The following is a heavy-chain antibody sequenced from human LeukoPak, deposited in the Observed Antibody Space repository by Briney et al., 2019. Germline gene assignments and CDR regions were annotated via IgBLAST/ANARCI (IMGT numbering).Heavy chain of an antibody. D-gene: IGHD3-22*01. J-gene: IGHJ4*02. CDR2: INHSGST. V-gene: IGHV4-39*07. CDR1: GGSISSSSYY. CDR3: ARGLDNYYDSSGYQRGFDY. Sequence: SETLSLTCTVSGGSISSSSYYWGWIRQPPGKGLEWIGEINHSGSTNYNPSLKSRVTISVDTSKNQFSLKLSSVTAADTAVYYCARGLDNYYDSSGYQRGFDYWGQGTLVTVSS.